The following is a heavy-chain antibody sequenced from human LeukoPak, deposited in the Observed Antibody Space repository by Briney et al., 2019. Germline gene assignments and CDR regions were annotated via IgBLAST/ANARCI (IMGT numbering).Heavy chain of an antibody. V-gene: IGHV3-49*03. J-gene: IGHJ4*02. CDR3: TRNGDYGSGSYYKVSNY. CDR1: GFTFGDYA. CDR2: IRSKAYGGTT. Sequence: GGSLRLSCTASGFTFGDYAMSWFRQAPGKGLEWVGFIRSKAYGGTTEYAASVKGRFTVSRDDSKSIAYLQMNSLKTEDTAVYYCTRNGDYGSGSYYKVSNYWGQGTLVTVSS. D-gene: IGHD3-10*01.